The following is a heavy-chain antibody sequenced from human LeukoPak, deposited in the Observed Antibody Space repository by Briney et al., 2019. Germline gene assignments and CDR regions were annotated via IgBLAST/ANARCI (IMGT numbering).Heavy chain of an antibody. J-gene: IGHJ4*02. Sequence: PSETLSLTCAVYGGSFSGYYWSWIRQPPGKGLEWIGEINHSGSTNYNPSLKSRVTISVDTSKNQFSLKLSSVTAADTAVYYCARDIAAANFDYWGQGILVTVSS. V-gene: IGHV4-34*01. CDR3: ARDIAAANFDY. CDR2: INHSGST. CDR1: GGSFSGYY. D-gene: IGHD6-13*01.